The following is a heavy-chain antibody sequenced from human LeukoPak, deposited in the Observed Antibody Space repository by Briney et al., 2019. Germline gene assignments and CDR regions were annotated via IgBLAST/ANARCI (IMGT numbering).Heavy chain of an antibody. CDR3: ATHSSSYSYFVY. J-gene: IGHJ4*02. D-gene: IGHD3-22*01. CDR1: GGSISSGDYY. V-gene: IGHV4-30-4*01. Sequence: SETLSLTCIVSGGSISSGDYYWSWIRQPPGKGLEWIGYIYYSGSTYYNPSLKSRITMSVDTSKNQFSLKLSSVTAADTAVYYCATHSSSYSYFVYWGQGTLVTVSS. CDR2: IYYSGST.